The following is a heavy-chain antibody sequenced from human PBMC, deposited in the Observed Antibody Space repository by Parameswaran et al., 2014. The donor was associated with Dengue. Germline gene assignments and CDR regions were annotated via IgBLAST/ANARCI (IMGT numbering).Heavy chain of an antibody. D-gene: IGHD3-3*01. J-gene: IGHJ5*02. V-gene: IGHV1-46*01. CDR2: INPRGGST. Sequence: WVRQAPGQGLEWMGIINPRGGSTNYAQKFQGRVTMTRDTSTRTVYMELRSLTSEDTAVYYCARARHYDFWSGPEKEQWFDPWGQGTLVTVSS. CDR3: ARARHYDFWSGPEKEQWFDP.